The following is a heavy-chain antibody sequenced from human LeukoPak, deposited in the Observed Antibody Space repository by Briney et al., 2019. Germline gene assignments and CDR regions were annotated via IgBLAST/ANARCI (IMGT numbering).Heavy chain of an antibody. Sequence: GGSLRLSCAASGLTFSSYNMNWVRQAPGKGLEWVSSISSSSSYIYYADSMKGRFTISRDNSKNSLYLQMNSLRAEDTALYYCARDAIAATNFDYWGQGTLVTVSS. D-gene: IGHD2-15*01. J-gene: IGHJ4*02. CDR2: ISSSSSYI. CDR3: ARDAIAATNFDY. V-gene: IGHV3-21*01. CDR1: GLTFSSYN.